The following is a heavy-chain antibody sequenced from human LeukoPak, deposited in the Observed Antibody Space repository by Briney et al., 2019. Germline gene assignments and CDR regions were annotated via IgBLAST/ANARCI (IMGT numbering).Heavy chain of an antibody. J-gene: IGHJ4*02. V-gene: IGHV1-2*02. CDR1: GYTFTGYY. D-gene: IGHD2-2*01. Sequence: WASVKVSCKASGYTFTGYYMHWVRQAPGQGLEWMGWINPNTGDTNYAQNFQGRVTMTRDTSISTAYMELSRLRSDDTAVYYCARNAADSVVVVVAAIADYWGQGTLVTVSS. CDR3: ARNAADSVVVVVAAIADY. CDR2: INPNTGDT.